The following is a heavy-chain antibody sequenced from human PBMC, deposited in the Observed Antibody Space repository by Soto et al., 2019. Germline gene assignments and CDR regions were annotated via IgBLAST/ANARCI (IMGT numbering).Heavy chain of an antibody. D-gene: IGHD3-3*01. V-gene: IGHV3-7*03. J-gene: IGHJ4*02. CDR1: GFTFSSYW. CDR3: ARDSYYDFWSGYYTQGPNFDY. CDR2: IKQDGSEK. Sequence: PGGSLRLSCAASGFTFSSYWMSWVRQAPGKGLEWVANIKQDGSEKYYVDSVKGRFTISRDNAKNSLYLQMNSLRAEDTAVYYCARDSYYDFWSGYYTQGPNFDYWGQGTLVTAPQ.